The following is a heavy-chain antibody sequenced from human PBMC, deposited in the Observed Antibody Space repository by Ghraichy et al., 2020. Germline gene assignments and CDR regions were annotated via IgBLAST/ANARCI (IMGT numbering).Heavy chain of an antibody. J-gene: IGHJ4*02. V-gene: IGHV3-23*01. CDR3: AKDREGNSGCYVE. Sequence: GGSLRLSCAASGFTFSTYAMSWVRQAPGKVLEWVSSISGSAGSTYYADSVKGRFTITRDNSKNTLYQEMNSLRAEDTAVYYCAKDREGNSGCYVEWGQGTLVTVTS. CDR2: ISGSAGST. CDR1: GFTFSTYA. D-gene: IGHD6-19*01.